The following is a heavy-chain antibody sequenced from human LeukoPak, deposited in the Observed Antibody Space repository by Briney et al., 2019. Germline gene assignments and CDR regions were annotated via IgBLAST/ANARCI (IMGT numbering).Heavy chain of an antibody. CDR3: TRRHYHLLTGYYQSDH. V-gene: IGHV4-39*01. Sequence: SETLSLTCTVSGASLSSSSYYWGWIRQPPGTGLEWIGNIYYSGSTYYNPSLKSRVTLSVDMSKNQLSPKLSSVTAADTAVYYCTRRHYHLLTGYYQSDHWGQGILVTVSS. J-gene: IGHJ4*02. CDR2: IYYSGST. D-gene: IGHD3-9*01. CDR1: GASLSSSSYY.